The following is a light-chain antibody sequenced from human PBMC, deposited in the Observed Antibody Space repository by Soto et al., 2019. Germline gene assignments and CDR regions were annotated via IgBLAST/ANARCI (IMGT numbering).Light chain of an antibody. Sequence: QSALTQPASVSGSPGQSITISCTATSSDVGGYNDVSWYQQHPGKAPKLMIYDVSNRPSGVSNRFSGSKSGNTASLTISGLQAEDEADYYCSSYTSSSPDVFGTGTKLTVL. CDR2: DVS. J-gene: IGLJ1*01. V-gene: IGLV2-14*01. CDR3: SSYTSSSPDV. CDR1: SSDVGGYND.